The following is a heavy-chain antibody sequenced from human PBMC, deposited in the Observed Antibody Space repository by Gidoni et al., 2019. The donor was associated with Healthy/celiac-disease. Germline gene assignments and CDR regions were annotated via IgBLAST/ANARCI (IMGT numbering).Heavy chain of an antibody. CDR2: IIPSLGIA. V-gene: IGHV1-69*02. CDR3: ARSKMATIGYMDV. CDR1: GVTFSSYT. J-gene: IGHJ6*03. D-gene: IGHD5-12*01. Sequence: QVQLVQSGAEVKKPGSHVKVSCKASGVTFSSYTISWVRQAPGQGREWTGRIIPSLGIANYAQEFQGRVTITADKSTSTAYMKLSMLGSEDTAVYYCARSKMATIGYMDVWGKGTTVTVSS.